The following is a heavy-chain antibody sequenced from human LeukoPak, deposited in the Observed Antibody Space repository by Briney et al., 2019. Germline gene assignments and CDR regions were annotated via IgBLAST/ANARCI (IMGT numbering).Heavy chain of an antibody. Sequence: SETLSLTCTVSGGSISSYYWSWIRQPPGKGLEWIGYIYYSGSTNYNPSLKSRVTISVDTSKNQFSLKLSSVTAADTAVYYCARVGSSGWYSAYYYYMDVWGKGTTVTVSS. CDR3: ARVGSSGWYSAYYYYMDV. V-gene: IGHV4-59*01. CDR2: IYYSGST. J-gene: IGHJ6*03. CDR1: GGSISSYY. D-gene: IGHD6-19*01.